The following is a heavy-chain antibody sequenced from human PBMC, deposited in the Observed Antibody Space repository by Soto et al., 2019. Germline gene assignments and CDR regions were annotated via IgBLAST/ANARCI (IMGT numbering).Heavy chain of an antibody. CDR2: MNPNSGNT. D-gene: IGHD2-8*01. J-gene: IGHJ3*02. CDR1: GYTFTSYD. Sequence: ASVKVSCKASGYTFTSYDINWVRQATGQGLEWMGWMNPNSGNTGYAQKFQGRVTMTRNTSISTAYMELSSLRSEDTAVYYCARAPATQILLMLYATRRDACDIQGQRTTVTVSS. V-gene: IGHV1-8*01. CDR3: ARAPATQILLMLYATRRDACDI.